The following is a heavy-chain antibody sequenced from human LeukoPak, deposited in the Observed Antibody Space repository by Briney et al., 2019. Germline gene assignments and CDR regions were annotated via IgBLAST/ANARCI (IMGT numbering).Heavy chain of an antibody. V-gene: IGHV3-66*01. J-gene: IGHJ1*01. CDR2: IYSGGST. D-gene: IGHD1-26*01. CDR1: GFTVSSNY. Sequence: TGGSLRPSCAASGFTVSSNYMSWVRQAPGKGLEWVSVIYSGGSTYYANSVKGRFTISRDNSKNTLYLQMNSLRAEDTAVYYCARDRGVGALWPEYFQHWGQGTLVTVSS. CDR3: ARDRGVGALWPEYFQH.